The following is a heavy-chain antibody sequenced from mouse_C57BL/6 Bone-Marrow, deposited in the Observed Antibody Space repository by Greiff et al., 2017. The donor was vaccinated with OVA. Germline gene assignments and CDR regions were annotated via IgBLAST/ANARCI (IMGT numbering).Heavy chain of an antibody. CDR3: ARPLY. V-gene: IGHV1-81*01. J-gene: IGHJ4*01. CDR2: IYPRSGNT. CDR1: GYTFTSYG. Sequence: VQLQQSGAELARPGASVKLSCKASGYTFTSYGISWVKQRTGQGLEWIGEIYPRSGNTYYNEKFKGKATLTVEKSSSTAYMELRSLTSEDSAVYFCARPLYWGQGTSVTVSS.